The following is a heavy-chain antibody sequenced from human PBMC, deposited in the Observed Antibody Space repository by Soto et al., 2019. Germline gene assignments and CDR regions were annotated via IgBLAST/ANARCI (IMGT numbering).Heavy chain of an antibody. CDR3: ARVRDYDFWSGYYHDAFDI. J-gene: IGHJ3*02. CDR2: ISSSSSYI. D-gene: IGHD3-3*01. V-gene: IGHV3-21*01. Sequence: GESLKISCAASGFTFSSYSMNWVRQAPGKGLEWVSSISSSSSYIYYADSVKGRFTISRDNAKNSLYLQMNSLRAEDTAVYYCARVRDYDFWSGYYHDAFDIWGQGTMVTVSS. CDR1: GFTFSSYS.